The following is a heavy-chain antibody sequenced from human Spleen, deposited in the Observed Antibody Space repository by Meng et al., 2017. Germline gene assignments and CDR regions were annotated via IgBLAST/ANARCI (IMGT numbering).Heavy chain of an antibody. V-gene: IGHV1-18*01. CDR1: GYTFTNYA. D-gene: IGHD3-10*01. CDR2: LGAHPGDT. CDR3: ARGTPGRSYCDY. J-gene: IGHJ4*02. Sequence: QVQLVQSGSELKKPGASVKVPCKASGYTFTNYAMNWVRQAPGQGLEWMAWLGAHPGDTSHAPKFLGRVTVTADTATATAYMELRSLTSDDTAVYYCARGTPGRSYCDYWGLGTLVTVSS.